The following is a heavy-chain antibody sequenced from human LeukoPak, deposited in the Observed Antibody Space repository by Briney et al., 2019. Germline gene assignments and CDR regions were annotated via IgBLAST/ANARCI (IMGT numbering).Heavy chain of an antibody. CDR3: ARADRIAVAGPYFFDY. V-gene: IGHV1-46*01. CDR1: GYTFTSYY. D-gene: IGHD6-19*01. Sequence: ASVKVSCKASGYTFTSYYIHWVRQAPGQGLEWMGIINPSDGRTNYAQRFQGRVPVSRDTSTNIVYMELYSLRSEDTAVYYCARADRIAVAGPYFFDYWGQGTLVTVSS. J-gene: IGHJ4*02. CDR2: INPSDGRT.